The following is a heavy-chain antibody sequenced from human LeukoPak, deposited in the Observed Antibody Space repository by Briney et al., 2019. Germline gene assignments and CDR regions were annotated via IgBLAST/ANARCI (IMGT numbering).Heavy chain of an antibody. CDR1: GYTFTSYY. D-gene: IGHD3-3*01. CDR3: ARGSITIFGVVIIKADNWFDP. Sequence: ASVKVSCKASGYTFTSYYMHWVRQAPGQGLEWMGIINPSGGSTSYAQKFQGRVTMTRDTSTSTVYMELSSLRSEDTAVYSCARGSITIFGVVIIKADNWFDPWGQGTLVTVSS. J-gene: IGHJ5*02. CDR2: INPSGGST. V-gene: IGHV1-46*03.